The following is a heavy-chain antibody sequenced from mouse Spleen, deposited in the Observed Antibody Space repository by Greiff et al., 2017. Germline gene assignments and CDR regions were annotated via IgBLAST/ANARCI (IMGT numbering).Heavy chain of an antibody. Sequence: EVKLVESGGGLVQPGGSLKLSCAASGFTFSSYGMSWVRQTPDKRLELVATINSNGGSTYYPDSVKGRFTISRDNAKNTLYLQMSSLKSEDTAMYYCARELAWFAYWGQGTLVTVSA. CDR2: INSNGGST. J-gene: IGHJ3*01. CDR1: GFTFSSYG. CDR3: ARELAWFAY. V-gene: IGHV5-6-3*01.